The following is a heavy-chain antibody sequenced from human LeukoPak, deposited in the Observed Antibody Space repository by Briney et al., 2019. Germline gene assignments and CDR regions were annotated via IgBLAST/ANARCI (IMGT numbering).Heavy chain of an antibody. Sequence: PSETLSLTCTVSGGSISSYYWSWIRQPPGKGLEWIGYIYYSGSTNYNPSLKSRVTISVDTSKNQFSLKLSSVTAADTAVYYCARGSRDYGRFNWFDPWGQGTLVTVSS. V-gene: IGHV4-59*01. CDR1: GGSISSYY. J-gene: IGHJ5*02. CDR2: IYYSGST. D-gene: IGHD4-17*01. CDR3: ARGSRDYGRFNWFDP.